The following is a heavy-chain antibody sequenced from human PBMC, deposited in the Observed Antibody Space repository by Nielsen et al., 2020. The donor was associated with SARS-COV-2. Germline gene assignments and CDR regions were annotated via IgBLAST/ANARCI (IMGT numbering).Heavy chain of an antibody. CDR3: ASDSSGYYYVSGFDAFDI. CDR2: INPSGGST. V-gene: IGHV1-46*01. CDR1: GYTFTSYY. D-gene: IGHD3-22*01. J-gene: IGHJ3*02. Sequence: ASVKVSCKASGYTFTSYYMHWVRQAPGQGLEWMGIINPSGGSTSYAQKFQGRVTMTRDTSTSTVYMELGSLRSEDTAVYYCASDSSGYYYVSGFDAFDIWGQGTMVTVSS.